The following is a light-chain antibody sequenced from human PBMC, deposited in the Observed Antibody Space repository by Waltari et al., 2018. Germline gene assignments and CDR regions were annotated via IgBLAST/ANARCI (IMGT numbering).Light chain of an antibody. J-gene: IGLJ3*02. CDR3: QVWDRSTDHRV. CDR1: SIRSKS. CDR2: YDN. V-gene: IGLV3-21*04. Sequence: SYVLTQPPSVSEAPGQTARITCGGNSIRSKSVHWYQQTPGQAPVVVMYYDNDRPAGIPERFSGSNSGNTATLTISRVEAGDEADYYCQVWDRSTDHRVFGGGTRLTVL.